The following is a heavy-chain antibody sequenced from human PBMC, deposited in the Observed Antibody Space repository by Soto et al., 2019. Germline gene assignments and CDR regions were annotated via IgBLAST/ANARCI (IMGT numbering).Heavy chain of an antibody. J-gene: IGHJ6*02. D-gene: IGHD6-19*01. Sequence: QLQLQESGPGLVKPSETLSLSCTVSGGSISSSFDWGWIRQPPGKGLEWIGSIYGTGNTYYNPSLKGRVTISADTSKNQFFLNLISVTAADTAVYYCRSSSRYSTDVWGQGATVTVSS. CDR1: GGSISSSFD. CDR2: IYGTGNT. V-gene: IGHV4-39*01. CDR3: RSSSRYSTDV.